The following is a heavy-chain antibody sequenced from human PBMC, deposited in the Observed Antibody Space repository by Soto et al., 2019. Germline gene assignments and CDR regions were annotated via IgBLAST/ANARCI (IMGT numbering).Heavy chain of an antibody. V-gene: IGHV3-53*01. CDR1: GVTVSSNY. D-gene: IGHD1-20*01. J-gene: IGHJ5*02. Sequence: GGSLRLSCAASGVTVSSNYRSWVRQAPGKGLEWVAFIYGGGSTYYAASVKSRFTISGDKSKNTLYLRMSSLSAEDTAVYYCETGIGPWGQGTPVTVSS. CDR3: ETGIGP. CDR2: IYGGGST.